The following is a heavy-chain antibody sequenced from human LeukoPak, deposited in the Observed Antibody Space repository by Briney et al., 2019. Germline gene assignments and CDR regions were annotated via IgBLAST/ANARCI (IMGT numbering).Heavy chain of an antibody. CDR2: ISAYNGNT. CDR1: GYTFTSYG. Sequence: ASVKVSCTASGYTFTSYGISWVRQAPGQGLEWMGWISAYNGNTNYAQKLQGRVTMTTDTSTSTAYMELRSLRSDDTAVYYCARDRADIVVVPAARDYYYHGMDVWDQGTTVTVSS. D-gene: IGHD2-2*01. CDR3: ARDRADIVVVPAARDYYYHGMDV. J-gene: IGHJ6*02. V-gene: IGHV1-18*01.